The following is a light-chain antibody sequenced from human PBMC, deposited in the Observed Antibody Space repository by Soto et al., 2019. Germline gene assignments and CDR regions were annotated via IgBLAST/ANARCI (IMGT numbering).Light chain of an antibody. J-gene: IGKJ1*01. CDR1: QTVSSTY. CDR2: GAS. CDR3: QQYNDWRT. Sequence: SLFTQAPGILSPPPLERATLSCRASQTVSSTYLAWYQQKPGQAPRLLFYGASSRATGIPDRFSGSGSGTDFTLTISSLQSEDFAVYYCQQYNDWRTFGQGTKVDIK. V-gene: IGKV3-20*01.